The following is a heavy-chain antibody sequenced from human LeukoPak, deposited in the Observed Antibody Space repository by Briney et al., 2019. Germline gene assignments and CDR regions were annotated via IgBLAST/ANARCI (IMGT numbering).Heavy chain of an antibody. CDR2: IYHSGST. Sequence: SETLSLTCTVSGGSISSSSYYWGWIRQPPGKGLEWIGSIYHSGSTNYNPSLKSRVTISVDTSKNQFSLKLSSVNAADTAVYYCARDSPSTAARRRFYYWGQGTLVTVSS. V-gene: IGHV4-39*07. D-gene: IGHD6-6*01. CDR3: ARDSPSTAARRRFYY. CDR1: GGSISSSSYY. J-gene: IGHJ4*02.